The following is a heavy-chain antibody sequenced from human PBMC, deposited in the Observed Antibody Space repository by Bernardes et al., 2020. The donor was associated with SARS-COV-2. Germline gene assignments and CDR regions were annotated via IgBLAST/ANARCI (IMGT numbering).Heavy chain of an antibody. CDR1: GFTFSSYS. D-gene: IGHD2-2*01. CDR2: ISGSSSTK. CDR3: AYVGDGYCSSTTCPAIA. Sequence: GGSLRLSCAASGFTFSSYSMNWVRQAPGKGLEWVSYISGSSSTKYYADSVKGRFTVSRDNAKNSLYLQMNSLRAEDTALYYCAYVGDGYCSSTTCPAIAWGQGTLVTVSS. V-gene: IGHV3-48*01. J-gene: IGHJ5*02.